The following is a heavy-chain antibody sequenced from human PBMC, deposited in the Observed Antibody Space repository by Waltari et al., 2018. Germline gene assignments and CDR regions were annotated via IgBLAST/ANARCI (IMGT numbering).Heavy chain of an antibody. CDR3: VTQRPWEDY. CDR1: GYTFTDSN. D-gene: IGHD1-26*01. J-gene: IGHJ4*02. Sequence: QAQLVQSGAEVRKPGASVQVSCKTSGYTFTDSNINWVRQAPGQGLEWMGRMNPNNNYPIYEQKFQGRVTMTRDTSITTAYMELSSLTSDDTALYYCVTQRPWEDYWGQGTRVTVSP. CDR2: MNPNNNYP. V-gene: IGHV1-2*06.